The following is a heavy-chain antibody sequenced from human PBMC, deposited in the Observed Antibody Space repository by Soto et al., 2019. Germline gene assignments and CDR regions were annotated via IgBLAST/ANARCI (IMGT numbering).Heavy chain of an antibody. J-gene: IGHJ4*02. CDR2: ISYDGSNK. Sequence: PGGSLRLSCAASGFTFSSFAMHWVRQAPGKGLEWVAVISYDGSNKYYADSVKGRFTISRDNSKNTLYLQMNSLRVEDTAVYYCARARYSSAWSSADYWGQGTLVTVSS. D-gene: IGHD6-19*01. CDR1: GFTFSSFA. V-gene: IGHV3-30-3*01. CDR3: ARARYSSAWSSADY.